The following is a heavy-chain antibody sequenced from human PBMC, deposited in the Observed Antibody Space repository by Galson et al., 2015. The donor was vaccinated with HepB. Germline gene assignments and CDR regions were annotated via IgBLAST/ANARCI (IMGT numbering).Heavy chain of an antibody. V-gene: IGHV3-7*03. CDR1: GFIFSNYW. CDR2: IKHDGSEK. Sequence: SLRLSCAASGFIFSNYWMSWVRQAPGKELEWVANIKHDGSEKYYVDSVKGRFSISRDNAKNSLYLQMNSLTAEDTALYYCAREGGVGEDYWGQGTLVAVSS. CDR3: AREGGVGEDY. D-gene: IGHD3-10*01. J-gene: IGHJ4*02.